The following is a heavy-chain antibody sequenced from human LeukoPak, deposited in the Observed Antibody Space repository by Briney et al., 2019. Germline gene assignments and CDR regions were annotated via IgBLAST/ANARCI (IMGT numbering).Heavy chain of an antibody. Sequence: PSETLSLTCTVSGGSISSYYWSWIRQPPGKGLEWIGYIYYSGSTNYNPSLKSRVTISVDTSKNQFSLKLSSVTAADTAVYYCARANTAHNFDYWGQGTLVTVSS. CDR3: ARANTAHNFDY. CDR2: IYYSGST. CDR1: GGSISSYY. D-gene: IGHD5-18*01. V-gene: IGHV4-59*12. J-gene: IGHJ4*02.